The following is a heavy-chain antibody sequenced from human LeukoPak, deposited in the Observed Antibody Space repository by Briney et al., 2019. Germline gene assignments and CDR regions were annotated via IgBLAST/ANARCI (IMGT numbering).Heavy chain of an antibody. Sequence: PSETLSLTCTVSGVSISGYYWSWIRQPPGKGLEWIGYVYYSASTNYNPSLKSRVTISVDTSKKQFSLRLSSVTAADTAVYFCARGIITTVATFDYWGQGTLVTVSS. CDR2: VYYSAST. V-gene: IGHV4-59*01. J-gene: IGHJ4*02. CDR3: ARGIITTVATFDY. D-gene: IGHD4-17*01. CDR1: GVSISGYY.